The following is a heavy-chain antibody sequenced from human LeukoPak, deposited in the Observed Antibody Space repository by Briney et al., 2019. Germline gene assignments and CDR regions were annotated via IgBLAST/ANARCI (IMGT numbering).Heavy chain of an antibody. V-gene: IGHV4-4*07. CDR1: GGSISSYY. Sequence: PSETLSLTCTVSGGSISSYYWSWIRQPAGKGLEWIGRIYTSGSTNYNPSLKSRVTMSVDTSKNQFSLKLSSVTAADTAVYYCARGRGSSSWQVGSYFDYWGQGTLVTVSS. J-gene: IGHJ4*02. D-gene: IGHD6-13*01. CDR3: ARGRGSSSWQVGSYFDY. CDR2: IYTSGST.